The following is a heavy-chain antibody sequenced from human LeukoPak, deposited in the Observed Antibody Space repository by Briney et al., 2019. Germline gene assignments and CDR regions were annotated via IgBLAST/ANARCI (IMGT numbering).Heavy chain of an antibody. CDR2: INQDGSEK. J-gene: IGHJ6*03. CDR3: ARIGYSYGPLGYYYYMDV. CDR1: GFTFSSYL. D-gene: IGHD5-18*01. V-gene: IGHV3-7*01. Sequence: GGSLRLSCAASGFTFSSYLMSWVRQAPGKGLEWVANINQDGSEKYYVDSVKGRFTISRDNAKNSLYLQMNSLRAEGTAVYYCARIGYSYGPLGYYYYMDVWGKGTTVTISS.